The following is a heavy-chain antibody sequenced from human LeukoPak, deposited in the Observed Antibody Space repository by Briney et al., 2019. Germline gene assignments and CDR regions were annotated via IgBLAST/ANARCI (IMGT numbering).Heavy chain of an antibody. CDR1: GFTFSNAW. J-gene: IGHJ4*02. Sequence: GGSLRLSCAASGFTFSNAWMSWVRQAPGKGLEWVGRFKSKTDGGTTDYAAPVKGRFTISRDDSRNTLYLQMNSVKTEDIAVYYCTTVKSYRYVDGHFDYWGQGTLVTVSS. D-gene: IGHD3-16*02. CDR3: TTVKSYRYVDGHFDY. V-gene: IGHV3-15*01. CDR2: FKSKTDGGTT.